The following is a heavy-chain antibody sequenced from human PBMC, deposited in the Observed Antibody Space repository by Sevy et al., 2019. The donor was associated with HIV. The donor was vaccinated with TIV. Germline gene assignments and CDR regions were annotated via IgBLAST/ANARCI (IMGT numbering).Heavy chain of an antibody. J-gene: IGHJ4*02. CDR2: IIPLSTTT. V-gene: IGHV1-69*13. D-gene: IGHD5-12*01. CDR3: ATVGGYSAFEGPYYINY. Sequence: ASVKVSCKASGGPISSFAFSWVRQAPGQGLEWMGGIIPLSTTTNYAQKFQGRVTITADESTSTAYMELSSLTSDDTAVYYCATVGGYSAFEGPYYINYRGQGTLVTVSS. CDR1: GGPISSFA.